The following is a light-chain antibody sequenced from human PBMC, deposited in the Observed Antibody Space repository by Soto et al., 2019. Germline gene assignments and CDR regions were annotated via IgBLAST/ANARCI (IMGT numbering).Light chain of an antibody. CDR2: GAS. CDR1: QSVGTN. Sequence: VMTQSPATLAVSPGGRVTLSCRASQSVGTNLAWYQQKPGQPPRLLIYGASTRATGVPARFSGSGSGTEFTLTISSLQTEDFVVYYCQQYNDWPPTFGPGTKVDIK. J-gene: IGKJ3*01. V-gene: IGKV3-15*01. CDR3: QQYNDWPPT.